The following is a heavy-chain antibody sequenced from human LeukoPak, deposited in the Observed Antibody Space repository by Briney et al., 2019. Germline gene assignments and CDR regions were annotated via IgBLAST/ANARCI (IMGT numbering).Heavy chain of an antibody. J-gene: IGHJ4*02. CDR3: ARAKYYYGSGSYYLDY. D-gene: IGHD3-10*01. CDR1: GFTFSSYE. CDR2: ISSSGSTI. Sequence: GGSLRLSCAASGFTFSSYEMNWVRQAPGKGLEWVSYISSSGSTIYYADSVEGRFTISRDNAKNSLYLQMNSLRAEDTAVYYCARAKYYYGSGSYYLDYWGQGTLVTVSS. V-gene: IGHV3-48*03.